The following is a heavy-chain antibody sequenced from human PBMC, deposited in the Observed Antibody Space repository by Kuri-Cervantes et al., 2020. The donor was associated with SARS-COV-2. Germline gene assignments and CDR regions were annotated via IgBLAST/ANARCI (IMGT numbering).Heavy chain of an antibody. CDR1: GGTFSSYA. J-gene: IGHJ3*02. Sequence: SSVKVSCKASGGTFSSYAISWVRQAPGQGLEWMGGIIPIFGTANYAQKFQGRVTITADESTSTAYMELSSLRSEDTAVYYCARVHNWNYEGYAFDIWGQGTMVTVSS. CDR3: ARVHNWNYEGYAFDI. V-gene: IGHV1-69*13. CDR2: IIPIFGTA. D-gene: IGHD1-7*01.